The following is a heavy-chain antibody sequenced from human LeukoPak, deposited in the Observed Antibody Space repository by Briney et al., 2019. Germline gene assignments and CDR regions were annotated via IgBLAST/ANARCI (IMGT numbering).Heavy chain of an antibody. CDR2: INHSGST. Sequence: SETLSLTCAVYGGSFSGYYWSWIRQPPGKGLEWIGEINHSGSTNYNPSLKSRVTIPVDTSKNQFSLKLSSVTAADTAVYYCARAFLFYGDYGRLHFDYWGQGTLVTVSS. V-gene: IGHV4-34*01. CDR1: GGSFSGYY. CDR3: ARAFLFYGDYGRLHFDY. D-gene: IGHD4-17*01. J-gene: IGHJ4*02.